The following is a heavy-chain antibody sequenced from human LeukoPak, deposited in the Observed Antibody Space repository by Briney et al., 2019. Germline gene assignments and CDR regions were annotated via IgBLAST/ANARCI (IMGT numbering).Heavy chain of an antibody. CDR3: AKEGAPTGGFDY. CDR1: GFTFSSYA. CDR2: VNARGYST. Sequence: GGSLRLSCAASGFTFSSYAMSWARQAPGKGLEWVSAVNARGYSTYYADSVKGRFTISRDNSKNTVFLQMSSLRVEDTAVYYCAKEGAPTGGFDYWGQGTLVTVSS. V-gene: IGHV3-23*01. J-gene: IGHJ4*02. D-gene: IGHD1-26*01.